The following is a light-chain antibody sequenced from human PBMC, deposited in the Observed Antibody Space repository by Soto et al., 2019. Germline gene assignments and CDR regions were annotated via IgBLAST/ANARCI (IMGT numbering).Light chain of an antibody. CDR3: QQSYISPYT. Sequence: DIQMTQSPSSLSASVGDRVTITCRASESIANYLNWYQQKLGKAPNLLIYAASTLQTRVPSRFSGSGSGTDFTLTISILQNEDFAPYCCQQSYISPYTFGQGTQLDI. CDR2: AAS. CDR1: ESIANY. J-gene: IGKJ2*01. V-gene: IGKV1-39*01.